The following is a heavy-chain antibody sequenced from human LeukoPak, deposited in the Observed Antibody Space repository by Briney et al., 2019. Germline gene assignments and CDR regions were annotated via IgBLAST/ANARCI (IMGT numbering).Heavy chain of an antibody. CDR3: ARGRTGSYRYTRGYFDY. V-gene: IGHV4-39*07. J-gene: IGHJ4*02. CDR2: INHSGST. Sequence: SETLSLTCTVSGGSISSSSYYWGWIRQPPGKGLEWIGEINHSGSTNYNPSLKSRVTISVDTSKNQFSLKLSSVTAADTAVYYCARGRTGSYRYTRGYFDYWGQGTLVTVSS. D-gene: IGHD3-16*02. CDR1: GGSISSSSYY.